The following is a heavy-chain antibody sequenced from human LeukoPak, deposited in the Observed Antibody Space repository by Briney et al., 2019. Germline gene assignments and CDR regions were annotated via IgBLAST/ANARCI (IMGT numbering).Heavy chain of an antibody. Sequence: ASVKVSCKASGYTFIDCYMHWVRQAPGQGLEWMGWINPKTGGTRCSQKFQGWVTMTSDKSISTVYMEMTGLESDDTAVYYCARSSGFSRFDYWGQGALLTVSS. CDR3: ARSSGFSRFDY. CDR1: GYTFIDCY. D-gene: IGHD6-19*01. CDR2: INPKTGGT. J-gene: IGHJ4*02. V-gene: IGHV1-2*04.